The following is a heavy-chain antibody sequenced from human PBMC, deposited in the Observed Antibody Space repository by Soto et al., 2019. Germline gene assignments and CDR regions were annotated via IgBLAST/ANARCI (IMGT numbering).Heavy chain of an antibody. CDR3: AREVYYYDSSGYYRRFDY. CDR1: GGSISSGDYY. J-gene: IGHJ4*02. Sequence: QVQLQESGPGLVKPSQTLSLTCTVSGGSISSGDYYWSWIRQPPGKGLEWIGYIYYSGSTYYNPSLKSRVTISVDTSKNQFSLKLSSVTAVDTAVYYCAREVYYYDSSGYYRRFDYWGQGTLVTVSS. V-gene: IGHV4-30-4*01. CDR2: IYYSGST. D-gene: IGHD3-22*01.